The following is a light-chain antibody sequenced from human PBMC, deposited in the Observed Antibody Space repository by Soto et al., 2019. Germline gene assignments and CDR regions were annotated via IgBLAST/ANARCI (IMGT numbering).Light chain of an antibody. Sequence: EIVLTQSPGTLSLSPGERATLSCRASQSVSSGYLAWYQQKPGQAPSLLIYGASSRATGIPDRFSGSGSGTDFTLTISSLEPEDYEVYYCQQYGRSFGQGTKLEIK. J-gene: IGKJ2*03. CDR2: GAS. CDR1: QSVSSGY. CDR3: QQYGRS. V-gene: IGKV3-20*01.